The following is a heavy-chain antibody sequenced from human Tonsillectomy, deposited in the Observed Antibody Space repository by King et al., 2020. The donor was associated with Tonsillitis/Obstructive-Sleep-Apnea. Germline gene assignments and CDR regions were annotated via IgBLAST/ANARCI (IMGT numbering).Heavy chain of an antibody. J-gene: IGHJ6*03. Sequence: VQLVQSGAEVKKPGASVKVSCKVSGYTLTELSMHWVRQAPGKGLEWIGGFDPEDGETIYAQKFQGRVTMTEDTSTDTAYMELSSLRSEDTAVYYCATGLIPSAYEGVYMDVWGKGTTVTVSS. CDR1: GYTLTELS. CDR3: ATGLIPSAYEGVYMDV. V-gene: IGHV1-24*01. D-gene: IGHD5-12*01. CDR2: FDPEDGET.